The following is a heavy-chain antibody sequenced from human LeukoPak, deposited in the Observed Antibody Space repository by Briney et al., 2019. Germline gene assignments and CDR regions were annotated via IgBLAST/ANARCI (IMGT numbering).Heavy chain of an antibody. CDR2: TAGSGGSS. CDR1: GFTFSSFA. Sequence: GGSLRLSCAASGFTFSSFAMSWVRQAPGKGLEWVSTTAGSGGSSHYADSVKGRFTISRDKSKNTLYLQMSSLRVEDTAVYYCARGGSGYGDYYYFYGMDVWGQGTTVTVSS. J-gene: IGHJ6*02. D-gene: IGHD3-22*01. V-gene: IGHV3-23*01. CDR3: ARGGSGYGDYYYFYGMDV.